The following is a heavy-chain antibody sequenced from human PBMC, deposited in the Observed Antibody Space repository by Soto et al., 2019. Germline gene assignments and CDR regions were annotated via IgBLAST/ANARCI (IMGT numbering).Heavy chain of an antibody. Sequence: GGSLRLSCAASGFTFSSYGMHWCRQAPGKGLEWVAVISYDGSNKYYADSVKGRFTISRDNSKNTLYLQMNSRRAEDTAVYYCAKDHYYDFWSGYYYYFDYWGQGTLVPVSS. CDR1: GFTFSSYG. CDR3: AKDHYYDFWSGYYYYFDY. D-gene: IGHD3-3*01. CDR2: ISYDGSNK. J-gene: IGHJ4*02. V-gene: IGHV3-30*18.